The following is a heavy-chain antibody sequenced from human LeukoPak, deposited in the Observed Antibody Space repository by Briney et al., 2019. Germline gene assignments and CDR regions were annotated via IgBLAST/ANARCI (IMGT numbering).Heavy chain of an antibody. V-gene: IGHV1-69*13. CDR3: ARDSGSYYYDSSGYYSMGTLDY. CDR1: GGTFSSYA. J-gene: IGHJ4*02. Sequence: SVKVSCKASGGTFSSYAISWVRQAPGQGLEWMGGIIPILGTANYAQKFQGRVTITADESTSTAYMELSSLRSEDTAVYYCARDSGSYYYDSSGYYSMGTLDYWGQGTLVTVSS. CDR2: IIPILGTA. D-gene: IGHD3-22*01.